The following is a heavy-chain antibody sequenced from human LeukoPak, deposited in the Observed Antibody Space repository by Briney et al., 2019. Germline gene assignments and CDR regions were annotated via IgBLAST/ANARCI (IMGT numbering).Heavy chain of an antibody. D-gene: IGHD3-22*01. CDR1: GFTFSTFW. CDR3: ARGGHYYDSSGYYLAGDY. V-gene: IGHV3-74*01. Sequence: GGCLRLSCAASGFTFSTFWMHWGRQAQGEGLVWVSRINSDGSSTSYADSVKGLFTISRADAKNTLYLQMNSLRAEDTAVYYCARGGHYYDSSGYYLAGDYWGQGTLGTVSS. J-gene: IGHJ4*02. CDR2: INSDGSST.